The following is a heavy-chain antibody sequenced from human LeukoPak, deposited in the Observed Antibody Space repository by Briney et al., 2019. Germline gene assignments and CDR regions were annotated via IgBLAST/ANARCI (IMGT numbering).Heavy chain of an antibody. V-gene: IGHV4-31*03. Sequence: SETLSLTCTVSGGSISSGGYYWSWIRQHPGKGLEWIGYIYYSGSTYYNPSLKSRVTISVDTSKNQFSLKLSSVTAADTAVYYCARGPDDRGKGAFDIWGQGTMVTVSS. CDR2: IYYSGST. D-gene: IGHD3-10*01. J-gene: IGHJ3*02. CDR3: ARGPDDRGKGAFDI. CDR1: GGSISSGGYY.